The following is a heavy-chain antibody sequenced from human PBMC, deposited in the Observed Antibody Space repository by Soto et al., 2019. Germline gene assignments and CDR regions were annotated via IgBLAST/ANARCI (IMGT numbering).Heavy chain of an antibody. CDR1: GGSFSGYY. CDR3: ARHRGPEPVY. V-gene: IGHV4-34*01. D-gene: IGHD3-10*01. J-gene: IGHJ4*02. Sequence: SETLSLTCAVYGGSFSGYYWSWIRQPPGKGLEWIGEINHSGSTNYNPSLKSRVTISVDASKNQFSLKLSSVTAADTAVYYCARHRGPEPVYWGQGTLVTVSS. CDR2: INHSGST.